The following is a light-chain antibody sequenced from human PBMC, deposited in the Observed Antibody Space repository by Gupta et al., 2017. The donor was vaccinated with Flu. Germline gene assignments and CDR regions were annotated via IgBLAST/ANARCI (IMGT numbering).Light chain of an antibody. V-gene: IGLV1-40*01. J-gene: IGLJ1*01. CDR2: ADN. CDR1: SNIGAVFD. CDR3: QSYDSSLSTFV. Sequence: SNIGAVFDVHWYRQLPGTVPKLLMFADNIRPSGVPDRFSVSKSGTSGSLAITGLQAEDEADYYCQSYDSSLSTFVFGTGTKVTVL.